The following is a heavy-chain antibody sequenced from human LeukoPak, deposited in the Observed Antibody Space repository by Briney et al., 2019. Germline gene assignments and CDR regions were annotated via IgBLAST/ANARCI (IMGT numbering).Heavy chain of an antibody. Sequence: GGSLRLSCAASGFTFSSYGMHWVRQAPGKGLEWVAVISYDGSNKYYADSVKGRFTISRDNSKNTLYLQMNSLRAEDTAVYYCAKDDSSSWYWGFFDYWGQGTLVTDSS. CDR1: GFTFSSYG. J-gene: IGHJ4*02. V-gene: IGHV3-30*18. D-gene: IGHD6-13*01. CDR2: ISYDGSNK. CDR3: AKDDSSSWYWGFFDY.